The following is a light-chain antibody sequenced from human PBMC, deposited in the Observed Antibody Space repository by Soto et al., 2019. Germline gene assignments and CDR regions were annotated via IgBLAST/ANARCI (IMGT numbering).Light chain of an antibody. Sequence: QSALTQPPSASASPGQSVTSSCTGTSSDVGGYEYVSWYQQHPGKAPKLIISEVLKRPSGVPDRFSGSKSANTASLTVSGLQAEDEADYYCSSFAGSHYVFGTGTKLTVL. CDR3: SSFAGSHYV. J-gene: IGLJ1*01. CDR1: SSDVGGYEY. CDR2: EVL. V-gene: IGLV2-8*01.